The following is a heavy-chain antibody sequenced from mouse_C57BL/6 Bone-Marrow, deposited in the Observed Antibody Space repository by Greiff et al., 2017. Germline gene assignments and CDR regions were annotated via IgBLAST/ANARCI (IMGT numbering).Heavy chain of an antibody. J-gene: IGHJ3*01. CDR1: GFTFSSYG. CDR2: ISSGGSYT. V-gene: IGHV5-6*01. CDR3: ARRRGFAY. Sequence: EVQLVESGGDLVKPGGSLTLSCAASGFTFSSYGMSWVRQTPDKRLEWVATISSGGSYTYYPDSVKGRFPISRENAKNTLYLQMSSLKSEDTAMYYCARRRGFAYWGQGTLVTVSA.